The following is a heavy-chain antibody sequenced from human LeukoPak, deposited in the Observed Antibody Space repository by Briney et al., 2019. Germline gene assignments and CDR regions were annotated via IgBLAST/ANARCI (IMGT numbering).Heavy chain of an antibody. CDR2: IIPIFGTA. D-gene: IGHD6-19*01. J-gene: IGHJ4*02. CDR1: GGTFSSFA. CDR3: ARAAAGSYSSGSSTFDY. V-gene: IGHV1-69*05. Sequence: GASVKVSCKASGGTFSSFAISWVRQAPGQGLEWMGGIIPIFGTANYAQKFQGRVTITTDESTSTAYMELSSLRSEDTAVYYCARAAAGSYSSGSSTFDYWGQGTLVTVSS.